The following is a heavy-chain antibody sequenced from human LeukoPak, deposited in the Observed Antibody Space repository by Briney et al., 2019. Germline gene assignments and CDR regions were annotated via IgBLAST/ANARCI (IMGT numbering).Heavy chain of an antibody. Sequence: GGPLRLSCAASGFTFSSYSMNWVRQAPGKGLEWVSSISSSSSYIYYADSVKGRFTISRDNAKNSLYLQMNSLRAEDTAVYYCARVIWTGARIDYWGQGTLVTVSS. J-gene: IGHJ4*02. CDR1: GFTFSSYS. V-gene: IGHV3-21*01. CDR3: ARVIWTGARIDY. CDR2: ISSSSSYI. D-gene: IGHD1-26*01.